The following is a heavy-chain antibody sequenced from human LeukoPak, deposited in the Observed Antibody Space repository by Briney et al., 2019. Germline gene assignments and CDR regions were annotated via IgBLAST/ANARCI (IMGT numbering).Heavy chain of an antibody. Sequence: PGGSLRLSCAASGFTFSGYGMHWVRQAPGKGLEWVAVISYDGSNKYFADSVKGRFTISRDNSKNTLYLQMNSLRAEDTALYYCAKDRGFGELSFYTYGMDVWGPGTTVTVSS. CDR1: GFTFSGYG. V-gene: IGHV3-30*18. CDR2: ISYDGSNK. D-gene: IGHD3-10*01. J-gene: IGHJ6*02. CDR3: AKDRGFGELSFYTYGMDV.